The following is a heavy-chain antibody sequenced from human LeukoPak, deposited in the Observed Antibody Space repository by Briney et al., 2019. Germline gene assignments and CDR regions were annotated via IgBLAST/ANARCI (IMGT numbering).Heavy chain of an antibody. D-gene: IGHD6-19*01. CDR3: AKVLAVTGTPGGDAFDI. CDR1: GFTFSSYA. Sequence: GGSLRLSCAASGFTFSSYAMSWVRQAPGKGLEWVSAISDSGGSTYYADSVKGRFTISRDNPKNTLYLQMNSLRAEDTAVYYCAKVLAVTGTPGGDAFDIWGQGIMVTVSS. V-gene: IGHV3-23*01. J-gene: IGHJ3*02. CDR2: ISDSGGST.